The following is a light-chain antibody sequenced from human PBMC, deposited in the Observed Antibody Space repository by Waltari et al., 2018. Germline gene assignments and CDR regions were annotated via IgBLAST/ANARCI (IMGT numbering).Light chain of an antibody. CDR2: GAS. J-gene: IGKJ2*03. CDR1: QSLLHSNGNTY. V-gene: IGKV2-40*01. CDR3: VQTVAFPYS. Sequence: DIVMTQTPLYLPITPGEPASISCRSSQSLLHSNGNTYLHWYLQKPGQSPQLLIYGASNRASWVPDRFSGRWFSHDFTLKISKVEAEDFGAYYCVQTVAFPYSFGQGTKVEIK.